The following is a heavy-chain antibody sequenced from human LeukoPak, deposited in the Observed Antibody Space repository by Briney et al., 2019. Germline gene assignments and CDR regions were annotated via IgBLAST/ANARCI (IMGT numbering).Heavy chain of an antibody. CDR1: GFTFSSYA. V-gene: IGHV3-30-3*01. J-gene: IGHJ5*02. CDR2: ISYDGSNK. Sequence: PGGSLRLSCAASGFTFSSYAMHWVRQAPGKGLEWVAVISYDGSNKYYADSVKGRFTISRDNSKNTLYLQMNSLRGEDTAVYYCARDGLLLGYGPGNWFDPWGQGTLVTVSS. CDR3: ARDGLLLGYGPGNWFDP. D-gene: IGHD3-10*01.